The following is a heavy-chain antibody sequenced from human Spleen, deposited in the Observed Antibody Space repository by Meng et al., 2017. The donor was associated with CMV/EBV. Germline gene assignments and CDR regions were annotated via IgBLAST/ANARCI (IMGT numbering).Heavy chain of an antibody. J-gene: IGHJ4*02. CDR3: ARGGYYYSSGWYSDY. D-gene: IGHD6-19*01. CDR2: INHSGSA. CDR1: GGSFSGYY. Sequence: QGQLQRWGGGVLKPWETLSLTCAVYGGSFSGYYWSWIRQPLGKGLEWIGEINHSGSANYNPSLKSRVTISVDTSKNQFSLKLSSVTAADTAVYYCARGGYYYSSGWYSDYWGQGTLVTVSS. V-gene: IGHV4-34*01.